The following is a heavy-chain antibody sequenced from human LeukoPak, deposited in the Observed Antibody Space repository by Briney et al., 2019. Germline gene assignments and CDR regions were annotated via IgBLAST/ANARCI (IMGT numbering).Heavy chain of an antibody. CDR3: AKDAPPCSGGSCYSGYYFYGMDV. CDR1: GFTFSNYA. Sequence: GGSLRLSCAASGFTFSNYAMSWVRQAPGKGLEWVSAITGSGGNTYYADSVKGRFTISRDNSKNTLYLQMNSLRAEDTAVFYCAKDAPPCSGGSCYSGYYFYGMDVWGKGTTVTVSS. J-gene: IGHJ6*04. D-gene: IGHD2-15*01. CDR2: ITGSGGNT. V-gene: IGHV3-23*01.